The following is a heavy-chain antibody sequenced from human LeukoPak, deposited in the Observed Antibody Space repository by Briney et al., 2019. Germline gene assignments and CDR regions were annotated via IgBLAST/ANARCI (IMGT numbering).Heavy chain of an antibody. J-gene: IGHJ4*02. CDR1: GGYISSYY. V-gene: IGHV4-59*01. CDR3: ARNQLGSGWHSSAY. CDR2: ISDIGRT. D-gene: IGHD6-19*01. Sequence: PSETLSLTCTVSGGYISSYYWSWIRQPPGKGLEWIGYISDIGRTNYNPSLKSRVTILVDTSKNQFSLKLNSVTAADTAVYYCARNQLGSGWHSSAYWGQGTRVTVSS.